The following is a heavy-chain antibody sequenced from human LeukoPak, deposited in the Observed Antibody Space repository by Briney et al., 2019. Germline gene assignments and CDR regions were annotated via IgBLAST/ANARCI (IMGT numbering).Heavy chain of an antibody. CDR1: GFTFDDYG. CDR2: INWNGGST. CDR3: ARDGGSGWSYYFDY. V-gene: IGHV3-20*04. J-gene: IGHJ4*02. Sequence: RTGGSLRLSCAASGFTFDDYGMSWVRQAPGKGLEWVSGINWNGGSTGYADSVKGRFTISRDNAKNSLYLQMNSLRAEDTALYYCARDGGSGWSYYFDYWGQGTLVTVSS. D-gene: IGHD6-19*01.